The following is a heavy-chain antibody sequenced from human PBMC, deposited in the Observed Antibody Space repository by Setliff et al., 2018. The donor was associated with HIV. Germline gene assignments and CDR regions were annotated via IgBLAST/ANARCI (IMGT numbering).Heavy chain of an antibody. J-gene: IGHJ4*02. V-gene: IGHV1-24*01. D-gene: IGHD1-26*01. CDR1: GYTLTKLS. Sequence: VKVSCKVSGYTLTKLSMHWVRQAPEKGLEWMGGFDPELGETFFAQNFRGRLTMTQDTSTDTAYMELTSLQSDDTAMYYCATDNREGVGTPYYFDYWGQGTQVTVSS. CDR2: FDPELGET. CDR3: ATDNREGVGTPYYFDY.